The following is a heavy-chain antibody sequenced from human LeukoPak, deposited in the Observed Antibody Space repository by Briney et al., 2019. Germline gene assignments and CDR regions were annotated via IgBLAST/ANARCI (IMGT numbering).Heavy chain of an antibody. Sequence: GGSLRLSCAASGFTFGTYSMNWVRQAPGNGLEWVSYISSSSGTIYYADSVKGRFTISRDNAKNSLYLQMNSLRDEDTAVYFCARVAVGATHLDYWGQGTLVTVSS. J-gene: IGHJ4*02. CDR2: ISSSSGTI. CDR3: ARVAVGATHLDY. V-gene: IGHV3-48*02. CDR1: GFTFGTYS. D-gene: IGHD1-26*01.